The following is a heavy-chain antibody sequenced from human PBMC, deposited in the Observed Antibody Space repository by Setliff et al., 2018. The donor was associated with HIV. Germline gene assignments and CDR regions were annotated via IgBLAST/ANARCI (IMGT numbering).Heavy chain of an antibody. Sequence: PSETLSLTCAVSGYSVSSGYYWGWIRQPPGKGLEWIASIYYSGSTYYAPSLKSRVTISVDTSKNQFSLKLTSVTAADTAVYYCARGALQDGTGSYYEGFDYWGQGTLVTVSS. J-gene: IGHJ4*02. CDR2: IYYSGST. V-gene: IGHV4-38-2*01. CDR1: GYSVSSGYY. D-gene: IGHD1-26*01. CDR3: ARGALQDGTGSYYEGFDY.